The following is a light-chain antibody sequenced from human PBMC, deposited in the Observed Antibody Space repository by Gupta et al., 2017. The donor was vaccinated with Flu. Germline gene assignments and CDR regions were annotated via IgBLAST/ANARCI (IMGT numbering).Light chain of an antibody. Sequence: PAPLSRVPGDTATLCCSVSRSVNVKLASYQQRPFRAPTLLIYGSSSTATGIPSTLSGSGSGTAFTLTISSLQSEDFAVYYYHQEYNYPPTFGPGTKVEIK. J-gene: IGKJ1*01. CDR3: HQEYNYPPT. V-gene: IGKV3-15*01. CDR1: RSVNVK. CDR2: GSS.